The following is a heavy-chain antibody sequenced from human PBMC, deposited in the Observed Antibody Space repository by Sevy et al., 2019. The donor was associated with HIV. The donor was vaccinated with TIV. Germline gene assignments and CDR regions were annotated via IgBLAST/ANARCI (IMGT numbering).Heavy chain of an antibody. CDR2: IYYSGST. J-gene: IGHJ5*02. D-gene: IGHD3-10*01. CDR3: ARGSGSSWFGP. Sequence: SETLSLTCTVSGGSISSGDYYWSWIRQPPGKGLEWIGYIYYSGSTYYNPSLKSRVTISVDTSKNQFSLKLSSVTAADTAVYYCARGSGSSWFGPWGQGTLVTVSS. V-gene: IGHV4-30-4*01. CDR1: GGSISSGDYY.